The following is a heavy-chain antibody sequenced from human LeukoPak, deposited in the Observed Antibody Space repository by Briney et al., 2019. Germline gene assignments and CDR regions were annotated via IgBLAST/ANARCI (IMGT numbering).Heavy chain of an antibody. J-gene: IGHJ4*02. CDR3: ARHPTVVPPHYFDY. CDR2: IYYSGST. CDR1: GGSISSYY. V-gene: IGHV4-59*08. Sequence: PSETLSLTCTVSGGSISSYYWSWIRQPPGKGLEWIGYIYYSGSTNYNPSLKSRVTISLDTSKNQISLKLSSVTAADTAVYYWARHPTVVPPHYFDYWGKETLVTVSS. D-gene: IGHD4-23*01.